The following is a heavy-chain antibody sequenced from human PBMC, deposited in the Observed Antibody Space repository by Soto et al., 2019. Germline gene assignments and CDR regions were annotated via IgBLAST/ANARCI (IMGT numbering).Heavy chain of an antibody. D-gene: IGHD6-19*01. CDR3: ARDLVIAVAGSSGAYYYYGMDV. V-gene: IGHV1-18*04. CDR2: ISAYNGNT. CDR1: GYTFTSYG. J-gene: IGHJ6*02. Sequence: QVQLVQSGAEVKKPGASVKVSCKASGYTFTSYGISWVRQAPGQGLEWMGWISAYNGNTNYAQKLQGRVTMTTDTSTSTAYMELRSLRSDDTAVYYCARDLVIAVAGSSGAYYYYGMDVWSQGTTVTVSS.